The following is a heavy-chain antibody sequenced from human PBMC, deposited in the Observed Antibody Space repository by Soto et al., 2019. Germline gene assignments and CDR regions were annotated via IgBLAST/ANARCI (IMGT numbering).Heavy chain of an antibody. D-gene: IGHD2-2*01. CDR1: GYTFTGYY. CDR3: AREMLAGIVVVPAASYYYYGMDV. J-gene: IGHJ6*02. Sequence: ASVKVSCKASGYTFTGYYMHWVRQAPGQGLEWMGWINPNSGGTNYAQKFQGRVTMTRDTSISTAYMELSRLRSDDTAVYYCAREMLAGIVVVPAASYYYYGMDVWGQGTTVTVSS. CDR2: INPNSGGT. V-gene: IGHV1-2*02.